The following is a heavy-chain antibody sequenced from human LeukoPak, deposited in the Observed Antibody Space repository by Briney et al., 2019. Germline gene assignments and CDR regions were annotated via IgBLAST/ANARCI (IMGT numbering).Heavy chain of an antibody. CDR3: ARDRDYYDSSGYYYGYFDY. Sequence: GRSLRLSCAASGFTFTSYGMHWVRQAPGKGLEWVAVRWYDGSNKYYADSVKGRFTISRDNSKNTLYLQMNSLRAEDTAVYYCARDRDYYDSSGYYYGYFDYWAQGTLVTVSS. D-gene: IGHD3-22*01. CDR2: RWYDGSNK. J-gene: IGHJ4*02. V-gene: IGHV3-33*01. CDR1: GFTFTSYG.